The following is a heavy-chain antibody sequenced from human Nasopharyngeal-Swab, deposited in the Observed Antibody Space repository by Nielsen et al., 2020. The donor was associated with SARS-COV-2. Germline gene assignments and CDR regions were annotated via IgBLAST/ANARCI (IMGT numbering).Heavy chain of an antibody. V-gene: IGHV3-30*18. Sequence: LSLTCAASGFSFSSFGIHWVRQAPGKGLEWVALISYDGRNKFYADSVKGRFAISRDNSKDTMYLQASSLRPEDTALYYCVKDSLWFAEVGENFDSWGQGTFVTVSS. D-gene: IGHD3-10*01. CDR1: GFSFSSFG. CDR3: VKDSLWFAEVGENFDS. J-gene: IGHJ4*02. CDR2: ISYDGRNK.